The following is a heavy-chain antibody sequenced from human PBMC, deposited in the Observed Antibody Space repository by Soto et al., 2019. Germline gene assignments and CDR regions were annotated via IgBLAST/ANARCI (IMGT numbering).Heavy chain of an antibody. CDR3: ARGTKGAGGWYFDL. V-gene: IGHV1-18*01. Sequence: QIQVVQSEVEVKRPGASVRISCKASGYTLDNHAVTWVRQAPGQGLEWMGWIGALSYNDATNHARKFQGRLTMARDTSPNTVYMDLGSLRSDDTAVYYCARGTKGAGGWYFDLWGRGTLVVVSS. J-gene: IGHJ2*01. CDR1: GYTLDNHA. D-gene: IGHD2-8*01. CDR2: IGALSYNDAT.